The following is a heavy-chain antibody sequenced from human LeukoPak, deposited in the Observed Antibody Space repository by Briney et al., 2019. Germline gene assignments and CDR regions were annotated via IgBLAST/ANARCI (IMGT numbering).Heavy chain of an antibody. CDR1: GFPFSSYW. V-gene: IGHV3-7*01. Sequence: GGSLRLSCAASGFPFSSYWMSWVRQAPGKGLEWVANIKQDGSEKYSVDSVKGRFTISRDNAKNSLYLQMNSLRAEDTAVYYCAREVRFRAYFDLWGRGTLVTVSS. J-gene: IGHJ2*01. CDR2: IKQDGSEK. D-gene: IGHD3-10*01. CDR3: AREVRFRAYFDL.